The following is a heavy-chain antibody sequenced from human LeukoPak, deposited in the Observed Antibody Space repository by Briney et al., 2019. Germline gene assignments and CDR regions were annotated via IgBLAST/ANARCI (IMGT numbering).Heavy chain of an antibody. CDR1: GFTFSSYA. J-gene: IGHJ4*02. CDR3: ARRSSYGYGDFDY. V-gene: IGHV3-30-3*01. Sequence: PGGSLRLSCAASGFTFSSYAMHWVRQAPGKGLEWVAVISYDGSNKYYADSVKGRFTISRDNSKNTLYLQMNSLRAEDTAVYYCARRSSYGYGDFDYWGQGTLVTVSS. CDR2: ISYDGSNK. D-gene: IGHD5-18*01.